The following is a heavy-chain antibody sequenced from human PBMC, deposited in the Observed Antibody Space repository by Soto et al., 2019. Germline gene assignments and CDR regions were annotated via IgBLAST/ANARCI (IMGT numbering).Heavy chain of an antibody. D-gene: IGHD2-2*01. Sequence: QVQLVQSGAEVKKPGSSVKVSCKASGGTFSSYAISWVRQAPGQGLEWMGGIIPIFGTANYAQKFQGRVTITADESTSTAYMELSSLRSEDTAVYYCAREWMHCSSTSCYYYFDYWSQGTLVTVSS. CDR1: GGTFSSYA. V-gene: IGHV1-69*01. CDR3: AREWMHCSSTSCYYYFDY. CDR2: IIPIFGTA. J-gene: IGHJ4*02.